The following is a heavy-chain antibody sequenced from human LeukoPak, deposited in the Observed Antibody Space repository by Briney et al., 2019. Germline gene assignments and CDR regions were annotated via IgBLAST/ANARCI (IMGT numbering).Heavy chain of an antibody. CDR2: ITTDDNT. CDR3: AREWTSTSSRPLNS. CDR1: GGSLSGYY. D-gene: IGHD2-2*01. Sequence: ASETLSLTCILSGGSLSGYYWSWVRQPAGKGLEWLGHITTDDNTTYNPSLKSRPTTSLDTSKSQFFLNLTSVPAADTAVYYCAREWTSTSSRPLNSWGQGSLVTVSS. V-gene: IGHV4-4*07. J-gene: IGHJ4*02.